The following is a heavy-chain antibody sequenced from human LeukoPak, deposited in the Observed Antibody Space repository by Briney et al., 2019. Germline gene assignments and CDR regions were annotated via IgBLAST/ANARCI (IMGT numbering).Heavy chain of an antibody. CDR1: GFTFSSYG. CDR2: IWYDGSNK. D-gene: IGHD4-17*01. J-gene: IGHJ6*02. V-gene: IGHV3-33*01. Sequence: GGSLRLSCAASGFTFSSYGMHWVRQAPGKGLEWVAVIWYDGSNKYYADSVKGRFTISRDNSKNTLYLQMNSLRAEDTAVYYRARDDYGDLRYYYYGMDVWGRGTTVTVSS. CDR3: ARDDYGDLRYYYYGMDV.